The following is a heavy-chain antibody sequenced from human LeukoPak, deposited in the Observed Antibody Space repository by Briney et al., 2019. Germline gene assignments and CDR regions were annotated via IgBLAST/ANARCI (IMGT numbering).Heavy chain of an antibody. CDR2: ISYDGSNK. D-gene: IGHD1-26*01. CDR3: AKSPRGIVGATFDY. V-gene: IGHV3-30*18. Sequence: GGSLRLSCAASGFTFSSYGMHWGRQAPGKGLEWVAVISYDGSNKYYADSVKGRFTISRDNSKNTLYLQMNSLRAEDTAVYYCAKSPRGIVGATFDYWGQGTLVTVSS. CDR1: GFTFSSYG. J-gene: IGHJ4*02.